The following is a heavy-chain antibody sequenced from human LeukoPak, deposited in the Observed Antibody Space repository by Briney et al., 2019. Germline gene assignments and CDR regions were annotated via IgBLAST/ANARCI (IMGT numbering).Heavy chain of an antibody. CDR3: ARHPRVLRFLEWHRGALDY. J-gene: IGHJ4*02. CDR1: GGSFSGYY. Sequence: SETLSLTCAVYGGSFSGYYWSWIRQPPGKGLEWIGEINHSGSTNYNPSLKSRVTISVDTSKNQFSLKLSSVTAADTAVYYCARHPRVLRFLEWHRGALDYWGQGTLVTVSS. CDR2: INHSGST. V-gene: IGHV4-34*01. D-gene: IGHD3-3*01.